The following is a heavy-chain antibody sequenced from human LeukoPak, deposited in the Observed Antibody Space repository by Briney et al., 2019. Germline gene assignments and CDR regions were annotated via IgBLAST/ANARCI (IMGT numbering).Heavy chain of an antibody. CDR2: IYSGGST. J-gene: IGHJ4*02. V-gene: IGHV3-66*01. D-gene: IGHD6-6*01. Sequence: PGGSLRLSCAASGFTVSSNYMSWVRQAPGKGLEWVSVIYSGGSTYYADSVKGRFTISRDNSKTTLYLQMNSLRAEDTAVYYCARDSSSVSGGYWGQGTLVTVSS. CDR1: GFTVSSNY. CDR3: ARDSSSVSGGY.